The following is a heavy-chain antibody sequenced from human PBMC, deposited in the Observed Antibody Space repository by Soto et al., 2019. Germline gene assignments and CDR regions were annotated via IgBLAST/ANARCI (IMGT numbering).Heavy chain of an antibody. CDR3: ASMPREYSGYDLGY. CDR1: GFTFSSYS. CDR2: ISSSSSYI. D-gene: IGHD5-12*01. Sequence: EVQLVESGGGLVKPGGSLRLSCAASGFTFSSYSMNWVRQAPGKGLEWVSSISSSSSYIYYADSVKGRFTISRDNAKNALYLQMNSLRAEDTAVYYCASMPREYSGYDLGYWGQGTLGTVSS. J-gene: IGHJ4*02. V-gene: IGHV3-21*01.